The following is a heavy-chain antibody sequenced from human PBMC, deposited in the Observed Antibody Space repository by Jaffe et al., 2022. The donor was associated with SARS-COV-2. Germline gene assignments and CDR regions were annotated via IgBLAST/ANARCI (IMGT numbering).Heavy chain of an antibody. Sequence: EVQLVESGGGLVQPGGSLRLSCAASGFTFSSYWMSWVRQAPGKGLEWVANIKQDGSEKYYVDSVKGRFTISRDNAKNSLYLQMNSLRAEDTAVYYCASGLGPADCSGVSCYSGLDYWGQGTLVTVSS. CDR2: IKQDGSEK. V-gene: IGHV3-7*01. J-gene: IGHJ4*02. CDR3: ASGLGPADCSGVSCYSGLDY. CDR1: GFTFSSYW. D-gene: IGHD2-15*01.